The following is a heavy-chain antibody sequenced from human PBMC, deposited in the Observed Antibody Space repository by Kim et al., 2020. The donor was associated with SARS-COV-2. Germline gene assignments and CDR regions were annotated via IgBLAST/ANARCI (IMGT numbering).Heavy chain of an antibody. CDR3: AKGIITFGGVIDY. V-gene: IGHV3-23*01. D-gene: IGHD3-16*02. J-gene: IGHJ4*02. CDR1: GFTFSSYA. CDR2: IGGSGDIT. Sequence: GGSLRLSCAASGFTFSSYAMSWVRQAPGKGLEYVSAIGGSGDITFYADSVKGRFTISRDNSKNTLYLQMNSLRAEDTAVYYCAKGIITFGGVIDYWGQGTLVTVSS.